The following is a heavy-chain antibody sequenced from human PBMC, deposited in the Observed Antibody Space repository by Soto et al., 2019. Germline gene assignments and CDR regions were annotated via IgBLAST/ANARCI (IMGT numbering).Heavy chain of an antibody. CDR2: IYYSGST. J-gene: IGHJ4*02. Sequence: SETLSLTCTVSGGSISSYYWSWIRQPPGKGLEWIGYIYYSGSTNYNPSLKSRVTISVDTSKNQFSLKLSSVTAADTAVYYCARSYSSGWSSLFDYWGQGTLVTVSS. V-gene: IGHV4-59*01. CDR3: ARSYSSGWSSLFDY. D-gene: IGHD6-19*01. CDR1: GGSISSYY.